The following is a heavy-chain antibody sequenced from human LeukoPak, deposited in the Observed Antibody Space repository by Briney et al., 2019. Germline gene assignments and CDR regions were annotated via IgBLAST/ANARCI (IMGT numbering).Heavy chain of an antibody. CDR2: IYSDDTT. CDR1: GFTVSGNY. V-gene: IGHV3-53*01. Sequence: GGSLRLSCAVSGFTVSGNYMSWIRQAPGKGLEWVSLIYSDDTTLYADSVKGRFTISRDISKNTLYLQMSSLRAEDTAVYYCARDIYDSSGYLGYYFDYWGQGTLVTVSS. CDR3: ARDIYDSSGYLGYYFDY. J-gene: IGHJ4*02. D-gene: IGHD3-22*01.